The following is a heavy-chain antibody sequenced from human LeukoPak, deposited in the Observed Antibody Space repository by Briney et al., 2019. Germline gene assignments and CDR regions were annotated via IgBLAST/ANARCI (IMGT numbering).Heavy chain of an antibody. CDR1: GGSISSGDYY. J-gene: IGHJ5*02. CDR3: ARDLQYGSGRVHWFDP. Sequence: SETLSLTCTVSGGSISSGDYYWSWIRQPPGKGLEWIAYIYYSGSTNYNPSLKSRVTISVDTSKNQFSLKLSSVTAVDTAVYYCARDLQYGSGRVHWFDPWGQGTLVTVSS. CDR2: IYYSGST. D-gene: IGHD3-10*01. V-gene: IGHV4-61*08.